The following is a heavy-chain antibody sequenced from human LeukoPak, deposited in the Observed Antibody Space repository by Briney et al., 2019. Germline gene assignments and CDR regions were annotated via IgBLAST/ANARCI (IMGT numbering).Heavy chain of an antibody. J-gene: IGHJ4*02. CDR1: GFTFSSYD. CDR3: TKDGYCSGNSCYPDY. Sequence: PGGSLRLSCAASGFTFSSYDMTWVRQAPGKGLEWVSRISGGGGTTYYADSMRGRFTISRDNSKNTLYLQMNSLRAEDTAIYYCTKDGYCSGNSCYPDYWGQGTLVTVSS. D-gene: IGHD2-15*01. V-gene: IGHV3-23*01. CDR2: ISGGGGTT.